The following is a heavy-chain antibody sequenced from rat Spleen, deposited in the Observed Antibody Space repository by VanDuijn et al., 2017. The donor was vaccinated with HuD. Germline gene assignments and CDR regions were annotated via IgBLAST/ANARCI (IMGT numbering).Heavy chain of an antibody. CDR1: GFTFSDYY. D-gene: IGHD1-9*01. V-gene: IGHV5-29*01. CDR3: VRHGYTRYYFDY. J-gene: IGHJ2*01. CDR2: FSYDGRNT. Sequence: EVQLVESDGGLVQPGRSLTLSCEASGFTFSDYYMAWVRQAPTKGLEWVATFSYDGRNTYYRDAVKGRFTISRDNAKSTLYLQMDSLRSEDTASYYCVRHGYTRYYFDYWGQGVMVTVSS.